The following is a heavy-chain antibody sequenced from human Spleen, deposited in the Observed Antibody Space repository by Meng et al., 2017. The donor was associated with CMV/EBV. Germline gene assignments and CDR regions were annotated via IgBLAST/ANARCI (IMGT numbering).Heavy chain of an antibody. CDR3: AKGRSGTYSGGDS. Sequence: GESLKISCAASGFTVSSNYMSWVRQAPGKGLEWVSAVSGSGASTDYSDSVKGRFTISRDNSKRTLYLQMNSLRAEDTAVYYCAKGRSGTYSGGDSWGQGTLVTVSS. CDR1: GFTVSSNY. D-gene: IGHD1-26*01. CDR2: VSGSGAST. V-gene: IGHV3-23*01. J-gene: IGHJ4*02.